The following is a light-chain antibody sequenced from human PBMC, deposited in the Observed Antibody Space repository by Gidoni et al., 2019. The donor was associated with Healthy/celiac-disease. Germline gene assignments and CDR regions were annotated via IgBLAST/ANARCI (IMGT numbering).Light chain of an antibody. CDR2: DVS. Sequence: QSALTQPPSVPGSPGLAITISCTGTSSDVGGYNYDSWYQQHPGKAPKLMIYDVSNRPSGVSNRFSGSKSGNTASLTISGLQAEDEADYYCSSYTSSSTLAFGGGTKLTVL. CDR3: SSYTSSSTLA. CDR1: SSDVGGYNY. J-gene: IGLJ2*01. V-gene: IGLV2-14*03.